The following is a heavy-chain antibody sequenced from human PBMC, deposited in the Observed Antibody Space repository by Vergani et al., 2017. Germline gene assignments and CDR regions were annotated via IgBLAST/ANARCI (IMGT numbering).Heavy chain of an antibody. CDR1: GYTFTSYY. J-gene: IGHJ4*02. CDR3: ATAGAAYRRGASCYDFFEY. D-gene: IGHD2-15*01. Sequence: QVQLVQSGAEVKKPGASVKVSCKASGYTFTSYYMHWVRQAPGQGLEWMGIINPSGGSTSYAQKFQGRVTMTRDTSTSTVYMELSSLRSEDTAVYYCATAGAAYRRGASCYDFFEYWGQGTLVTVAS. V-gene: IGHV1-46*01. CDR2: INPSGGST.